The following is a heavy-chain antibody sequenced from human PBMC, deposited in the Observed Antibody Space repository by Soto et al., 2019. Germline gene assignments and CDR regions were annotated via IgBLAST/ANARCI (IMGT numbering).Heavy chain of an antibody. V-gene: IGHV4-39*01. Sequence: QLQLQESGPGLVKPSETLSLTCTVSGGSISSSSYYWGWIRQPPGKGLEWIGSIYYSGSTYYNPSLKSRGTISVDTSKNQFSLKLSSVTAADTAVYYCARQYSGSYWVGNYYYGMDVWGQGTTVTVSS. CDR2: IYYSGST. J-gene: IGHJ6*02. D-gene: IGHD1-26*01. CDR3: ARQYSGSYWVGNYYYGMDV. CDR1: GGSISSSSYY.